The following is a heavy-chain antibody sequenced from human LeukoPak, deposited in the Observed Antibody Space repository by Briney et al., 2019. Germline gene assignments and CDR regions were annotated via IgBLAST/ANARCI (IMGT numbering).Heavy chain of an antibody. Sequence: GGSLRLSCAASGFTFDTYGMHWVRQAPGKGLEWVAVISHDGVDKYYADSVKGRFTISRDNSKNTVSLQVNSLRAEDTAAYYCAKGEYCSATRCYVGKGMDDWGQGTLVTVSS. D-gene: IGHD2-2*01. CDR2: ISHDGVDK. J-gene: IGHJ4*02. V-gene: IGHV3-30*18. CDR1: GFTFDTYG. CDR3: AKGEYCSATRCYVGKGMDD.